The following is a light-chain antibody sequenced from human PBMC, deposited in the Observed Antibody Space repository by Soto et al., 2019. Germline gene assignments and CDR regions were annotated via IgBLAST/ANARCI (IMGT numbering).Light chain of an antibody. Sequence: DIQMTQSPSTVSASVGDTVTITCRASQSISTRLAWYQQKAGKAPKVLIYDASRLESGVPSRFSGSGSGTEFTLTISRLQPDDFASYYCQQYHTYSWTFGQGTKVDI. CDR1: QSISTR. V-gene: IGKV1-5*01. CDR2: DAS. J-gene: IGKJ1*01. CDR3: QQYHTYSWT.